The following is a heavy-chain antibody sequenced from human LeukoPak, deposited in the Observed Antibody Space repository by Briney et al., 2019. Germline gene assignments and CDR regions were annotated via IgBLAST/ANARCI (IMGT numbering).Heavy chain of an antibody. CDR2: IIPIFGTA. V-gene: IGHV1-69*01. Sequence: SVKVSCKASGGTFSSYAISWVRQAPGQGLEWMGGIIPIFGTANYAQKFQGRVTITADESTSTAYMELSSLRSEDTAVYYCAREYSSGLMALGYWGQGTLVTVSS. D-gene: IGHD6-19*01. J-gene: IGHJ4*02. CDR3: AREYSSGLMALGY. CDR1: GGTFSSYA.